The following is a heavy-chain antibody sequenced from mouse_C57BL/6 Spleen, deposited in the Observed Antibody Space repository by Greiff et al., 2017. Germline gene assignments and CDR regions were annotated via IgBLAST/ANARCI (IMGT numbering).Heavy chain of an antibody. J-gene: IGHJ4*01. D-gene: IGHD1-1*01. Sequence: QVQLKESGAELARPGASVKLSCKASGYTFTSYGISWVKQRTGQGLEWIGEIYPRSGNTYYNEKFKGKATLTADKSSSTAYMELRSLTSEDSAVYFCAKYYYGSSEAMDYWGQGTSVTVSS. CDR1: GYTFTSYG. CDR3: AKYYYGSSEAMDY. CDR2: IYPRSGNT. V-gene: IGHV1-81*01.